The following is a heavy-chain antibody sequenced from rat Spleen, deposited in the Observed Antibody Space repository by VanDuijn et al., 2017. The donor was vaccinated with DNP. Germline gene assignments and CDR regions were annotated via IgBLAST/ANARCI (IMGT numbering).Heavy chain of an antibody. V-gene: IGHV2S12*01. D-gene: IGHD1-12*02. CDR1: GFTFSDYY. Sequence: VQLVESGGGLVQPGRSLKLSCAASGFTFSDYYMAWVRQPPGKGLEWIAAVSGGGITYYNSALRSRLSISRDTSKSQDFLRMISLQTEHTAIHFCARQDYSDDRFYYTYFDYSGQGVMVPVSS. CDR2: VSGGGIT. J-gene: IGHJ2*01. CDR3: ARQDYSDDRFYYTYFDY.